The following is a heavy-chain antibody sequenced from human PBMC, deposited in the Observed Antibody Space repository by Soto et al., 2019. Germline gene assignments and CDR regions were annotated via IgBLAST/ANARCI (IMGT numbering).Heavy chain of an antibody. J-gene: IGHJ4*02. CDR1: GFTFSSYA. CDR2: ISGSGGST. Sequence: GGSLRLSCAASGFTFSSYAMSWVRQAPGKGLEWVSAISGSGGSTNYNPSLKSRVTMSADTSRNQISLRLTSVTAADTAVYYCTRSLWGVLVNDYWGQGTLVTVSS. CDR3: TRSLWGVLVNDY. V-gene: IGHV3-23*01. D-gene: IGHD3-16*02.